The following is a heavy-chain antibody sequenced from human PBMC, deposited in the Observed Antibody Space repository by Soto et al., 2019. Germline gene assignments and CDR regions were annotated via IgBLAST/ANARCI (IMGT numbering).Heavy chain of an antibody. D-gene: IGHD6-13*01. V-gene: IGHV3-9*01. CDR1: GFTFDDYA. Sequence: EVQLVESGGGLLQPGRSLRLSCAASGFTFDDYAMHWVRQVPGKGLEWVSGINWNSGSIGYGDSVKGRFAISRDNAKNSLNLQMNSLSAEDTAFYYCVKDESINWYSGHFRHWGQGTLVTVSS. J-gene: IGHJ1*01. CDR3: VKDESINWYSGHFRH. CDR2: INWNSGSI.